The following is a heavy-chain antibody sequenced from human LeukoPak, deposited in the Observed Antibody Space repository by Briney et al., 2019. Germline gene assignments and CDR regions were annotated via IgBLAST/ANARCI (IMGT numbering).Heavy chain of an antibody. D-gene: IGHD2-15*01. CDR2: IYSGGST. Sequence: GGSLRLSCAASGFTVSSNYMSWVRQAPGKGLEWVSVIYSGGSTYYADSVKGRFTISRDNSKNTLYLQMNSLRAEDTAVYYCARLGCSGGCCYSGEDYFDYWGQGTLVTVSS. CDR1: GFTVSSNY. CDR3: ARLGCSGGCCYSGEDYFDY. V-gene: IGHV3-53*01. J-gene: IGHJ4*02.